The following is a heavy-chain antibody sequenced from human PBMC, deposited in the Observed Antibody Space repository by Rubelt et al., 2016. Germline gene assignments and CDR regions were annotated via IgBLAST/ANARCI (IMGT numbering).Heavy chain of an antibody. CDR3: AKAGSDSSGLWTRRDGDFGMDV. CDR2: ISGGGGST. Sequence: EVQLVESGGGLVQPGGSLRLSCGASGFTFSSYAMSWVRQAPGKGREWVSAISGGGGSTYYADSVKGRFTISRDNSKHTLYLQMNSLEAEDTAVYYCAKAGSDSSGLWTRRDGDFGMDVWGQGTTVTVSS. J-gene: IGHJ6*02. V-gene: IGHV3-23*04. D-gene: IGHD6-19*01. CDR1: GFTFSSYA.